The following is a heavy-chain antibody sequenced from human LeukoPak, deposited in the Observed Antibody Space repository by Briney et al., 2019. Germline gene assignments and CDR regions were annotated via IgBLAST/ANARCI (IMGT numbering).Heavy chain of an antibody. CDR3: ARFGVDYDMDV. CDR1: GGSISGHY. D-gene: IGHD3-16*01. J-gene: IGHJ6*02. Sequence: KASETLSLTCSVSGGSISGHYWTWIRQPPGKGLEWIGQIHYTGKPDYNPSLKSRIIISVDTSKNQVSLQVSSVTAADSAIYYCARFGVDYDMDVWGHGTTVTVFS. CDR2: IHYTGKP. V-gene: IGHV4-59*11.